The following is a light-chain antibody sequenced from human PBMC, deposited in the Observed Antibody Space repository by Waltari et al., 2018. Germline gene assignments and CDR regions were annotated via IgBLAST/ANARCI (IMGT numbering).Light chain of an antibody. V-gene: IGKV3-15*01. CDR1: QNIRTY. Sequence: ILMTQSPATLAVSPGERVTLSCRASQNIRTYLVWYQQKPGQSPRLLIYDAFIRATGIPARFSGSGAGTEFTLTSSSLQSEDFAVYYCQHYLNFPHTFGPGTKLEIK. J-gene: IGKJ2*01. CDR3: QHYLNFPHT. CDR2: DAF.